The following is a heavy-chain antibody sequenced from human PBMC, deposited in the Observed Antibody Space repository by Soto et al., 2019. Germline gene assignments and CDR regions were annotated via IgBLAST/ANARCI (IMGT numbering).Heavy chain of an antibody. CDR3: AKDPDRYDYVWGTYRYIDH. Sequence: PGGSLRLSCTASGITFSNYAMTWVRQAPRKWLEWVSSISTSGGRPYYADSVRGRFTISRDNSKHTLYLQMNSLRVEDTAVYYCAKDPDRYDYVWGTYRYIDHWGQGTLVTVS. V-gene: IGHV3-23*01. CDR1: GITFSNYA. J-gene: IGHJ4*02. CDR2: ISTSGGRP. D-gene: IGHD3-16*02.